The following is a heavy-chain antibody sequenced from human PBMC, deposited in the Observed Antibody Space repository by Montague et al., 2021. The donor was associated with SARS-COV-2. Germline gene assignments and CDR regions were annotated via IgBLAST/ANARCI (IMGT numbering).Heavy chain of an antibody. V-gene: IGHV3-23*01. CDR2: IEHNYRTI. Sequence: SLRLSFSASGFTFSKFTMSWVRQAPGKGLEWVAAIEHNYRTIWYADSVKGRFTISRDDSKNTLYLQMASLRVEDTAVYFCAREFPGDYGYYYYYTMDVWGKGTTVTVSS. J-gene: IGHJ6*03. D-gene: IGHD3-22*01. CDR1: GFTFSKFT. CDR3: AREFPGDYGYYYYYTMDV.